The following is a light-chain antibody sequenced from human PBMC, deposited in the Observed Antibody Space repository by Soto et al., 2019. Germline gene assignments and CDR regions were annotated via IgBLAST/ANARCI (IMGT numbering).Light chain of an antibody. CDR2: WAS. CDR1: QSVLYSSNNKNY. Sequence: DIGMTQSPDSLAVSLGERATINCKSSQSVLYSSNNKNYLAWYQQKPGQPPKLLLYWASTRESGVPDRFSGSGSGTEFTLTISSLQAEDVAVYYCQQYYSTMYTFGQGTKLEIK. J-gene: IGKJ2*01. V-gene: IGKV4-1*01. CDR3: QQYYSTMYT.